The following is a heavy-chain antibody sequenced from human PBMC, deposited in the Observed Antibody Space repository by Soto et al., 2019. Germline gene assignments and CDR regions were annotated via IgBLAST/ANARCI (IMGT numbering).Heavy chain of an antibody. J-gene: IGHJ5*02. D-gene: IGHD2-15*01. Sequence: QVQLVQSGAEVKKPGASVKVSCKASGYTFTSYAMHWVRQAPGQRLEWMGWINAGNGNTKYSQKFQGRVTITRDTSASTANMELSSLRSEDTAVYYCASLGYCSGGSCYPGGKYNWFDPWGQGTLVTVSS. CDR1: GYTFTSYA. V-gene: IGHV1-3*01. CDR2: INAGNGNT. CDR3: ASLGYCSGGSCYPGGKYNWFDP.